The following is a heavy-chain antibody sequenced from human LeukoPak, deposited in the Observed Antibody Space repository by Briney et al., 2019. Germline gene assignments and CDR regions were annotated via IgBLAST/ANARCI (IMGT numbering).Heavy chain of an antibody. J-gene: IGHJ4*02. V-gene: IGHV4-4*07. CDR2: IYIIGST. CDR1: GGSISSYY. D-gene: IGHD1-1*01. Sequence: SETLSLTCTVSGGSISSYYWSWIRQPAGKGLEWIGRIYIIGSTNYNPSLKSRVTMSVDTSKNQFSLKLSSVTAADTAVYYCARDRGTWNDDGFDYWGQGTLVTVSS. CDR3: ARDRGTWNDDGFDY.